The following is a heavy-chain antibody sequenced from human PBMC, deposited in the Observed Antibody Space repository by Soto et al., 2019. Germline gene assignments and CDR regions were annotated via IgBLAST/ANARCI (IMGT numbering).Heavy chain of an antibody. D-gene: IGHD6-13*01. J-gene: IGHJ6*02. CDR1: GFTFSSYS. CDR2: ISSSSSTV. V-gene: IGHV3-48*02. Sequence: GGSLRLSCAASGFTFSSYSMNWVRQAPGKGLEWVSYISSSSSTVYYADSVKGRFTISRDNAKNSLYLQMNSLRDEDTAVYYCARDDLEAAEWQHYYYGMDVWAQGTSVTVSS. CDR3: ARDDLEAAEWQHYYYGMDV.